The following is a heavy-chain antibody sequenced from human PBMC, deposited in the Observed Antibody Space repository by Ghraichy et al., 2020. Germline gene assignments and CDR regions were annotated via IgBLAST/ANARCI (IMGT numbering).Heavy chain of an antibody. CDR1: GGSFSGYY. CDR2: INHSGST. Sequence: SETLSLTCAVYGGSFSGYYWSWIRQPPGKGLEWIGEINHSGSTNYNPSLKSRVTISVDTSKNQFSLKLSSVTAADTAVYYCARRRGANIYYYYYYGMDVWGQGTTVTVSS. CDR3: ARRRGANIYYYYYYGMDV. D-gene: IGHD3-16*01. V-gene: IGHV4-34*01. J-gene: IGHJ6*02.